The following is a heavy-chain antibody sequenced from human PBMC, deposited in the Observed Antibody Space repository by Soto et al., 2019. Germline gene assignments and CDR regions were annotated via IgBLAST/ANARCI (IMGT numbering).Heavy chain of an antibody. J-gene: IGHJ6*02. Sequence: ASVKVSCKASGYTFTSYDINWVRQATGQGLEWMGWMNPNSGNTGYAQKFQGRVTMTRNTSISTAYMELSSLRSEDTAVYYCARVGSGWYYYYYGMDGWGQGTTVTVSS. V-gene: IGHV1-8*01. CDR1: GYTFTSYD. CDR2: MNPNSGNT. D-gene: IGHD6-19*01. CDR3: ARVGSGWYYYYYGMDG.